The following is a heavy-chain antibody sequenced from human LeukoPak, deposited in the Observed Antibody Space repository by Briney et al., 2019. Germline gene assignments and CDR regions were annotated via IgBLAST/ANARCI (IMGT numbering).Heavy chain of an antibody. J-gene: IGHJ4*02. Sequence: GGSLRLSCVGSGFSFSNYVTGWVRAAPGEGRERGSSIMKSGVITYSADSVKGRFTLSRDNSKTTLYLQMNSLRAEETAVYYCAISDGSSGWYVPFDYWGQGTLVTVSS. V-gene: IGHV3-23*01. CDR3: AISDGSSGWYVPFDY. D-gene: IGHD6-19*01. CDR1: GFSFSNYV. CDR2: IMKSGVIT.